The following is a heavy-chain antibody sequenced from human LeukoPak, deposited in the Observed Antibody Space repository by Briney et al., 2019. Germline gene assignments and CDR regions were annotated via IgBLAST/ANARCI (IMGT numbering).Heavy chain of an antibody. CDR1: GGSFSGYY. CDR3: ARSLWFGELSYAFDI. Sequence: SETLSLTCAVYGGSFSGYYWSWIRQPPGKGLEWIGEINHSGSTNYNPSLKSRVTISVDTSKNQFSLKLSSVTAADTAVYYCARSLWFGELSYAFDIWGQGTMVTVSS. D-gene: IGHD3-10*01. V-gene: IGHV4-34*01. J-gene: IGHJ3*02. CDR2: INHSGST.